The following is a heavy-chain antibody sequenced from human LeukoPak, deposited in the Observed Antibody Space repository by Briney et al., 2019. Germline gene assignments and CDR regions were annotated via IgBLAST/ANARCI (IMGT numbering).Heavy chain of an antibody. D-gene: IGHD6-19*01. CDR3: ARETYSSGWGGFDY. CDR2: ISAYNGNT. V-gene: IGHV1-18*01. J-gene: IGHJ4*02. CDR1: GYTFTSYG. Sequence: GASVKVSCKASGYTFTSYGISWVRQAPGQGLEWMGWISAYNGNTNYAQKFQGRVTITADKSTSTAYMELSSLRSEDTAVYYCARETYSSGWGGFDYWGQGTLVTVSS.